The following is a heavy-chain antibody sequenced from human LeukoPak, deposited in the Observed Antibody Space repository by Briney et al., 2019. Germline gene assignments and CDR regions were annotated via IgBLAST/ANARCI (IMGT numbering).Heavy chain of an antibody. D-gene: IGHD5-12*01. V-gene: IGHV4-61*08. CDR3: ARGRSSGYDSPFDY. CDR1: GGSISSGGYY. J-gene: IGHJ4*02. Sequence: PSETLSLTCTVSGGSISSGGYYWSWIRQPPGKGLEWIGYIYNSGSTNYNPSLKSRVTISVDTSKKQFSLKLSSVTAADTAVYYCARGRSSGYDSPFDYWGQGTLVTVSS. CDR2: IYNSGST.